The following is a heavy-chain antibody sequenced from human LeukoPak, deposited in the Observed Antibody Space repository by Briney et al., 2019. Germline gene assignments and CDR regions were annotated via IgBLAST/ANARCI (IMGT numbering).Heavy chain of an antibody. Sequence: SETLSLTCTVSGGSISSYYWSWIRQPAGKGLEWIGRIYTSGSTNYNPSLKSRVTMSVDTSKNQFSLKLSSVTAADTAVYYCATALYSSGWYRFDYWGQGTLVTVSS. CDR3: ATALYSSGWYRFDY. D-gene: IGHD6-19*01. J-gene: IGHJ4*02. V-gene: IGHV4-4*07. CDR1: GGSISSYY. CDR2: IYTSGST.